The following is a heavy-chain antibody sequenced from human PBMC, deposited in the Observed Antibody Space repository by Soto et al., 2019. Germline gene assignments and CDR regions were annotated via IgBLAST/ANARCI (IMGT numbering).Heavy chain of an antibody. CDR3: AKVGYSGSYFDY. CDR2: ISYDGSNK. Sequence: QVQLVESGGGVVQPGRSLRLSCAASGFTFSSYGMHWVRQAPGKGLEGVAVISYDGSNKYYADSVKGRFTISRDNSKNTLYLQMNSLRAEDTAVYYCAKVGYSGSYFDYWGQGTLVTVSS. CDR1: GFTFSSYG. D-gene: IGHD1-26*01. J-gene: IGHJ4*02. V-gene: IGHV3-30*18.